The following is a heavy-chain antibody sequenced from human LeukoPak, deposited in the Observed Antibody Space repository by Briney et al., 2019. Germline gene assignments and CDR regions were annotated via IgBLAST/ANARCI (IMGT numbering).Heavy chain of an antibody. V-gene: IGHV4-59*01. D-gene: IGHD4-17*01. CDR3: TRRTTVTTLDY. Sequence: SETLSLTCTVSGGSMSGYYWSWIRQPPGKGLEWIGYIYSTGSTNYNPSFKSRVTISVDTSKSQFSLNLSSVTAADTAVYYCTRRTTVTTLDYWGQGTLVTVSS. J-gene: IGHJ4*02. CDR1: GGSMSGYY. CDR2: IYSTGST.